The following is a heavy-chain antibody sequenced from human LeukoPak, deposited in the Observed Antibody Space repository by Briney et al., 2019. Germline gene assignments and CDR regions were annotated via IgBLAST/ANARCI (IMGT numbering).Heavy chain of an antibody. CDR1: GYTFSSYG. CDR2: IRYDGSNN. J-gene: IGHJ4*02. CDR3: AKDPTFLDLGYCSSTSCYHHYFDY. Sequence: PGGSLRLSCAASGYTFSSYGMHWVRQAPGKGLEWVAFIRYDGSNNYYADSVKGRFTVSRDNSKNTLYLQMNRLRAEDTAVYYCAKDPTFLDLGYCSSTSCYHHYFDYWGQGTLVTVSS. V-gene: IGHV3-30*02. D-gene: IGHD2-2*01.